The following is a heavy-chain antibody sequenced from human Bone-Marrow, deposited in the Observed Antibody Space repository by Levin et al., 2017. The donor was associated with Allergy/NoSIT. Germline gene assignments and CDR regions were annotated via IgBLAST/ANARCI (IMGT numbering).Heavy chain of an antibody. CDR3: ARDHGYYDSSVYPRFDY. V-gene: IGHV4-4*07. Sequence: KAGGSLRLSCTVSGDSIITYYWSWIRQPAGKGLEWIGRIYSSGTTNYNPSLKSRVTMSVDTSKNQFSLKLSSVTAADTAIYYCARDHGYYDSSVYPRFDYWGQGTLVTVSS. J-gene: IGHJ4*02. CDR2: IYSSGTT. D-gene: IGHD3-22*01. CDR1: GDSIITYY.